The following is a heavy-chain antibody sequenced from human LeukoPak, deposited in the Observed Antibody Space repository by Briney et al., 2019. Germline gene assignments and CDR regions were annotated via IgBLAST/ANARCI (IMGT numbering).Heavy chain of an antibody. CDR2: ISAYDGNT. V-gene: IGHV1-18*01. J-gene: IGHJ6*02. D-gene: IGHD6-19*01. CDR3: ARQGGAGYYYGMDV. CDR1: GYTFTSYG. Sequence: ASVKVSCKASGYTFTSYGISWVRQAPGQGLEWMGWISAYDGNTDYAQKLQDRLTMTTDTSTNTAYMELRSLRSDDTAVYYCARQGGAGYYYGMDVWGQGTTVAVSS.